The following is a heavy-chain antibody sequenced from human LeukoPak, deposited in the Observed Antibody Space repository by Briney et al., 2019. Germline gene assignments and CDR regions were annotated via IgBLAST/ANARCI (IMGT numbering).Heavy chain of an antibody. CDR3: ARVNGDYERGGAPDY. CDR1: GFTFSTYT. D-gene: IGHD4-17*01. J-gene: IGHJ4*02. V-gene: IGHV3-21*01. CDR2: ISSSSIYI. Sequence: GGSLRLSCAASGFTFSTYTMNWVRQAPGKGLEWVSSISSSSIYIYYTDSVKGRFTISRDNARNSVYLQMNNLRAEDAAVYYCARVNGDYERGGAPDYWGQGTLVTVSS.